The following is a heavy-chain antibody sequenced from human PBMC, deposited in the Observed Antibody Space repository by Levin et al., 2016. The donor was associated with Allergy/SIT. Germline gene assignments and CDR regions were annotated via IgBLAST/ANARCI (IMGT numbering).Heavy chain of an antibody. D-gene: IGHD4-23*01. CDR1: GFSFSSYS. CDR2: ISSSSHFI. J-gene: IGHJ4*02. CDR3: AKDRTVGTTSSGLV. V-gene: IGHV3-48*01. Sequence: GESLKISCAASGFSFSSYSMSWVRQAPGKGLEWVSYISSSSHFIYYADSVKGRFTISRDNAKNSLYLQMNSLRAEDTAVYYCAKDRTVGTTSSGLVWGQGTLVTVSS.